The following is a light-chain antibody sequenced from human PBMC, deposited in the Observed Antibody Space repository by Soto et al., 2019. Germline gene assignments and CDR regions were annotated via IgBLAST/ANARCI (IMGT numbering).Light chain of an antibody. J-gene: IGLJ3*02. Sequence: QSALTQPRSLSGSPGQSVTISCTGTSSDVGAYNYVSWYQQHPGKAPKLMIYAVTNRPSGVPDHFSGSKSGNTASLTISGLQAEDEADYYGCSYAGSYTWVFGGGTKVTVL. CDR2: AVT. V-gene: IGLV2-11*01. CDR3: CSYAGSYTWV. CDR1: SSDVGAYNY.